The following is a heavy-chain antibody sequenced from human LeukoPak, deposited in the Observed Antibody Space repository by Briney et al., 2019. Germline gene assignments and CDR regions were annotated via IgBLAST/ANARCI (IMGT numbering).Heavy chain of an antibody. Sequence: GGSLRLSCAASGFTFRSYWMSWARQAPGKGLEWVANIMKDGSSNHYADSVRGRFTISRDNAKNSLYLQVNNLRAEDTAVYYCARGPNSNWSGLDFWGQGTLLTVSS. CDR3: ARGPNSNWSGLDF. V-gene: IGHV3-7*01. J-gene: IGHJ4*02. D-gene: IGHD6-6*01. CDR2: IMKDGSSN. CDR1: GFTFRSYW.